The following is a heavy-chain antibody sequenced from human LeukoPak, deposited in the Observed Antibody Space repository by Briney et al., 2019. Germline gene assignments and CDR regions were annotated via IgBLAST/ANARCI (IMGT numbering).Heavy chain of an antibody. J-gene: IGHJ4*02. CDR1: GYAFTGYY. D-gene: IGHD3-3*01. Sequence: GASVKVSCKTSGYAFTGYYIHWVRQAPEQGLEWMGRINPNNGGTNHAQKFQGRVTRTRDTSISTAYMELSRLRSDDTAMYYCARGQRITIFGVVYFDYWGQGTLVTVSS. CDR3: ARGQRITIFGVVYFDY. V-gene: IGHV1-2*06. CDR2: INPNNGGT.